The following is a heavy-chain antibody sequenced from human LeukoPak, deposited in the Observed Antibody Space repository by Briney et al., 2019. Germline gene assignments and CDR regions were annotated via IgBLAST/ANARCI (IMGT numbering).Heavy chain of an antibody. D-gene: IGHD6-13*01. J-gene: IGHJ6*04. CDR3: ARRRQLVQNFAYYYYSGMDV. CDR2: INSDGSST. CDR1: GFTFSSYW. Sequence: PGGSLRLSCAASGFTFSSYWRHWVRHAPGKGLVWVSRINSDGSSTNYADSVKGRFTISRDNAKNTLYLQMNSLRAEDTAVYYCARRRQLVQNFAYYYYSGMDVWGKGTTVTVSS. V-gene: IGHV3-74*01.